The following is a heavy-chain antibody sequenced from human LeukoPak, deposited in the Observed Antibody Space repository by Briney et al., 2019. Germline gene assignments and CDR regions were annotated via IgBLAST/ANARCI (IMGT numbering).Heavy chain of an antibody. D-gene: IGHD2-15*01. CDR2: INPNSGGT. CDR1: GYTFTGYY. Sequence: ASVKVSCKASGYTFTGYYMHWVRQAPGQGLEWMGWINPNSGGTNYAQKFQGRVTMTRDTSISTAYMELSRLRSEDTAVYYCARAPRRCSGGSCYSSTFDYWGQGTLVTVSS. V-gene: IGHV1-2*02. CDR3: ARAPRRCSGGSCYSSTFDY. J-gene: IGHJ4*02.